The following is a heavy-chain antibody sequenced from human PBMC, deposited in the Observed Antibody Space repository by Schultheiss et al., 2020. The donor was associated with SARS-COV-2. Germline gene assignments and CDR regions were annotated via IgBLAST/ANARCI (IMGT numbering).Heavy chain of an antibody. CDR1: GFTFSKAW. J-gene: IGHJ4*02. D-gene: IGHD3-10*01. V-gene: IGHV3-15*01. CDR2: IKSKTDGGTR. CDR3: TTGETLVRGVTVDY. Sequence: GGSLRLSCVVSGFTFSKAWMSWVRQAPGKGLEWVGRIKSKTDGGTRDYAAPVKGRFTISRDDSKNTLYLQMNSLKTEDTAVYYCTTGETLVRGVTVDYWGQGTLVTVSS.